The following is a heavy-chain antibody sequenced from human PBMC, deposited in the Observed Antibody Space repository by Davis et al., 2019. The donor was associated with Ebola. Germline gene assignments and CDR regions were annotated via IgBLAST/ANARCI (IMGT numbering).Heavy chain of an antibody. CDR2: INLSGGT. J-gene: IGHJ4*02. CDR3: ARDDYVWGSYFN. V-gene: IGHV4-34*01. D-gene: IGHD3-16*01. CDR1: GGSISTYY. Sequence: GSLRLSCSISGGSISTYYWCWIRQPPGKGLEWIGEINLSGGTNYNPSLKSRVTMSLDTSKNQFSLKLNSVTATDTAVYYCARDDYVWGSYFNWGQGTLVTVSS.